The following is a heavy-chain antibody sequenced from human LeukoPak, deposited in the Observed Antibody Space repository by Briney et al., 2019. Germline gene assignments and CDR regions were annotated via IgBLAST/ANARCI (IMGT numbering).Heavy chain of an antibody. Sequence: GGSLRLSCAASGFTFDDYAMHWVRQAPGKGLEWVSGISWNGGTIGYADSVKGRFSISRDNTKNSVYLQMNSLRLEDMAFYYCAKDIGGRGAFDIWGQGTMVTVSS. CDR2: ISWNGGTI. V-gene: IGHV3-9*03. CDR1: GFTFDDYA. J-gene: IGHJ3*02. CDR3: AKDIGGRGAFDI. D-gene: IGHD3-16*01.